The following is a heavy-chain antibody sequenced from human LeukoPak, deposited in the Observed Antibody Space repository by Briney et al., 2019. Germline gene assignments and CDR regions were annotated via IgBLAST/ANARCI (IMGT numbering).Heavy chain of an antibody. J-gene: IGHJ5*02. CDR2: FYTSGST. Sequence: SETLSLTCTVSGGSISICYSSWIRQPAGKGLEWIGRFYTSGSTNYNPSLMSRVTMPVGTSKNKFSLKLSSLTAADTAVYYCARERSVVVITTWSGWFDPWGQGTPVTVSS. D-gene: IGHD3-22*01. CDR1: GGSISICY. CDR3: ARERSVVVITTWSGWFDP. V-gene: IGHV4-4*07.